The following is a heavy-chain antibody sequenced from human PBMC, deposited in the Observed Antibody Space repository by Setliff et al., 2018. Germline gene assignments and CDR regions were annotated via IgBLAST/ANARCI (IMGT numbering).Heavy chain of an antibody. CDR3: AREDGSGFFVGVAWFDP. V-gene: IGHV4-59*12. Sequence: ETLSLTCTVSGGSISSYYWSWIRQSPGKGLEWIGSIYYSGSTYYNPSLKSRVTISVDTSKNQFSLKLSSVTAADTAVYYCAREDGSGFFVGVAWFDPWGQGTLVTVSS. J-gene: IGHJ5*02. D-gene: IGHD3-10*01. CDR2: IYYSGST. CDR1: GGSISSYY.